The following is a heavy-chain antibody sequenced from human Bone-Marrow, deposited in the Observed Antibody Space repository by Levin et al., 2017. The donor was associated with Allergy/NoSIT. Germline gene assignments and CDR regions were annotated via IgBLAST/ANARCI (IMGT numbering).Heavy chain of an antibody. Sequence: SVEVSCKASGGTFSIYAVSWVRQAPGQGLEWMGGIIPLIGTTYYARKFQGRVTVTADESTRTAYMELSSLRFEDTAIYYCARGEIRIIQKWEGGMDVWGQGTTVTVSS. CDR1: GGTFSIYA. V-gene: IGHV1-69*13. D-gene: IGHD3-16*01. J-gene: IGHJ6*02. CDR2: IIPLIGTT. CDR3: ARGEIRIIQKWEGGMDV.